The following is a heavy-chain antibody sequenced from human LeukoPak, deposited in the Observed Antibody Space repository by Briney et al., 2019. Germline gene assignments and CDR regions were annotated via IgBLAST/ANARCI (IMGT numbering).Heavy chain of an antibody. CDR3: ARDIGGGTAMAPIDY. CDR1: GLTFSSHW. V-gene: IGHV3-74*01. CDR2: ITNDGSST. D-gene: IGHD5-18*01. Sequence: GGSLRLSCAASGLTFSSHWMHWVRQAPGKGLVWVSRITNDGSSTTYADPVKGRFTISRDNSKNTLYLQMNSLRAEDTAVYYCARDIGGGTAMAPIDYWGQGTLVTVSS. J-gene: IGHJ4*02.